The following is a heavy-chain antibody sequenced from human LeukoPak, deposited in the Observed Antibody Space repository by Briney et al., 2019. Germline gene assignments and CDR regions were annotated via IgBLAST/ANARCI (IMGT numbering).Heavy chain of an antibody. D-gene: IGHD1-20*01. CDR2: ISGDGRTT. V-gene: IGHV3-74*01. J-gene: IGHJ4*02. CDR3: VTYNWEYEADY. Sequence: GGSLRLSCVGSGATLSNYWMYWVRHGPEKGLVWVSRISGDGRTTDYADSGKGRFTTFRDNAKNTLYLQMNSLRAEDTAVYYCVTYNWEYEADYWGQGTLVTVSS. CDR1: GATLSNYW.